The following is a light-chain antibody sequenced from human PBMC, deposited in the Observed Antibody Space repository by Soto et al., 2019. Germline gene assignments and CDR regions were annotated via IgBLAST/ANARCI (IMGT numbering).Light chain of an antibody. J-gene: IGKJ2*01. CDR2: GAS. CDR3: QQYGSSGYT. Sequence: EIVLTQSPGTLSLSPGERATLSCRASQSVSSSYLAWYQQKPGQAPRLLIYGASSRATGIPDRFSGSGSGTDLTLTISRLEPEDFAVYYCQQYGSSGYTFGQGPKLEIK. CDR1: QSVSSSY. V-gene: IGKV3-20*01.